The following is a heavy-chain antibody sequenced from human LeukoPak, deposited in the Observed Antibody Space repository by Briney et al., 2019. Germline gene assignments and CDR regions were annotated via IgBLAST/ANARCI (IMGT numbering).Heavy chain of an antibody. D-gene: IGHD1-26*01. Sequence: SETLSLTCTVSGGSISSGDYYWSWIRQPPGKGLEWIGYVYYSGSTYYNPSLKSRVTISVDTSKNQFSLKLSSVTAADTAVYYCARVAIVGATSPDYWGQGTLVTVSS. V-gene: IGHV4-30-4*08. J-gene: IGHJ4*02. CDR1: GGSISSGDYY. CDR2: VYYSGST. CDR3: ARVAIVGATSPDY.